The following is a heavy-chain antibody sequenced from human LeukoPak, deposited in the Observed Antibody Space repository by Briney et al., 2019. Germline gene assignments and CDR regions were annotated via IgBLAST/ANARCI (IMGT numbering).Heavy chain of an antibody. V-gene: IGHV1-69*05. D-gene: IGHD3-22*01. J-gene: IGHJ4*02. Sequence: SVKVSCKASGGMFSSYVISGVRQAPGQGLEWMGGIIPIFGKTNYAQKFQGRVTITTDESTSTAYMELSSLRSEDTAVYYCAINYYYDSSGYYYYFWGQGTLVTVSS. CDR2: IIPIFGKT. CDR3: AINYYYDSSGYYYYF. CDR1: GGMFSSYV.